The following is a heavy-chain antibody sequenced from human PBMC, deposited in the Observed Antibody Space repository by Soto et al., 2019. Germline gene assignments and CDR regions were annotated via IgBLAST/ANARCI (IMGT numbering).Heavy chain of an antibody. CDR1: GFTFNNYD. D-gene: IGHD1-7*01. Sequence: EVQLAESGGNMVQPGGSLRLSCVASGFTFNNYDMHWVRQAPGKGLEYVSSISSNGGTTYYGNSVKGRFTISRDNSKNTLYLQMGGLRPEDMAVYYCVRRVSGNYDYWGQGTLVTVSS. V-gene: IGHV3-64*01. J-gene: IGHJ4*02. CDR3: VRRVSGNYDY. CDR2: ISSNGGTT.